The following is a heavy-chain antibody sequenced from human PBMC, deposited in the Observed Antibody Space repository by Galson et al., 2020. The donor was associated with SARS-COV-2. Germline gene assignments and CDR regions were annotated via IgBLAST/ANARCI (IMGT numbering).Heavy chain of an antibody. CDR1: GFTCSSYW. CDR3: ERGDMGNDYFDY. D-gene: IGHD7-27*01. Sequence: ALHGESLKISCAASGFTCSSYWMHWVRQAPGKGLVWVSRIYSEGSSTSYADSVKGRFTISGDNAKNTLYLQMNSLRAEDTAVYYCERGDMGNDYFDYWGQGTLVTVSS. J-gene: IGHJ4*02. V-gene: IGHV3-74*01. CDR2: IYSEGSST.